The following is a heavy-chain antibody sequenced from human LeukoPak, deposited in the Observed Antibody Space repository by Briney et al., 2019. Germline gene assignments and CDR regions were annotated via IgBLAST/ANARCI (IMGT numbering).Heavy chain of an antibody. CDR2: INSDGSIT. D-gene: IGHD5-18*01. V-gene: IGHV3-74*01. CDR3: ARDAVDTANAV. J-gene: IGHJ6*02. CDR1: GFTFTTYW. Sequence: GGSLRLSCAASGFTFTTYWMHWVRQAPGKGLVWVSHINSDGSITSYVDSVKGRFTISRDNAKNTLYLQMNSLRAEDTAVYYCARDAVDTANAVWGQGTTVTVSS.